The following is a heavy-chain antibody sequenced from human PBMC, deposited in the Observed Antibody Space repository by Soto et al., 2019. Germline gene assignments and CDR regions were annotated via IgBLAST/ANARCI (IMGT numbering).Heavy chain of an antibody. D-gene: IGHD3-22*01. J-gene: IGHJ5*02. CDR1: GGSISNDDYY. V-gene: IGHV4-39*01. Sequence: SETLSLTCTVSGGSISNDDYYWSWIRQPPGKGLEWIGSIYHTGNAYYNPPLKSRVTISVDTSKNQFSLKLTSVTAADAALYYCARDFFDSSDYTTNWFDPWGQGTLVTVSS. CDR3: ARDFFDSSDYTTNWFDP. CDR2: IYHTGNA.